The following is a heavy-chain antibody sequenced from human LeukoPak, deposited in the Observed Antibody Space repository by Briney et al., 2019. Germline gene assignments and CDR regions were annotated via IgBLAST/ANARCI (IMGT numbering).Heavy chain of an antibody. CDR2: IYYSGST. CDR1: GGSISSYY. CDR3: ARGDGSGSYYH. V-gene: IGHV4-59*01. Sequence: SETLSLTCTVSGGSISSYYWSWIRQPPGKGLEWIGYIYYSGSTNYNPSLKSRVTISVDTSKNQFSLKLSPVTAADTAVYYCARGDGSGSYYHWGQGTLVTVSS. J-gene: IGHJ5*02. D-gene: IGHD3-10*01.